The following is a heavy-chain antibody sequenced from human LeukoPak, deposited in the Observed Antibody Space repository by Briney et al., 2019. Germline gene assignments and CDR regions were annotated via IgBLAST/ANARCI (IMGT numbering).Heavy chain of an antibody. J-gene: IGHJ4*02. V-gene: IGHV3-74*01. D-gene: IGHD3-10*01. CDR1: GFTFSSYW. CDR2: INSDGKST. CDR3: ARSRGNYFDS. Sequence: GGSLRLSCAASGFTFSSYWMHWVRQAPGRGPVWVSRINSDGKSTDYADYVKGRFTISRDNAKNTLYLEMNNLRADDTAVYYCARSRGNYFDSWGQGTLVSVSS.